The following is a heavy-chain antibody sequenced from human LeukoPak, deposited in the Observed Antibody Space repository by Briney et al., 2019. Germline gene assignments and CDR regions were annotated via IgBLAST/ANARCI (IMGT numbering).Heavy chain of an antibody. CDR1: GFTVNSNC. J-gene: IGHJ4*02. V-gene: IGHV3-53*01. CDR2: IYSGAKT. Sequence: GGSLRLSCAVSGFTVNSNCMSWVRQAPGRGLEWVSVIYSGAKTYYTDSVKGRFTTSRDNSKNTLFLQMNSLRAEDTAIYYCAKYGPQDSGSSHFDCWGQGALVTVSS. CDR3: AKYGPQDSGSSHFDC. D-gene: IGHD1-26*01.